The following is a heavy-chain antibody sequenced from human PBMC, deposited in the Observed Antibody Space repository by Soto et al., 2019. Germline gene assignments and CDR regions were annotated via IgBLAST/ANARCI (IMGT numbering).Heavy chain of an antibody. Sequence: GASVKVSCKASGYTFTSYYMHWVRQAPGQGLEWMGWMNPNSGNTGYAQKFQGRVTMTRNTSISTAYMELSSLRSEDTAVYYCARRGYSSSWYYYYYYGMDVWAQRTTVTVSS. J-gene: IGHJ6*02. CDR2: MNPNSGNT. CDR1: GYTFTSYY. V-gene: IGHV1-8*02. CDR3: ARRGYSSSWYYYYYYGMDV. D-gene: IGHD6-13*01.